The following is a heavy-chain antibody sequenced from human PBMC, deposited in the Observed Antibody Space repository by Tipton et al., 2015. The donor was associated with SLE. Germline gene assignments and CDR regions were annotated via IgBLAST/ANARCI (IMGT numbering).Heavy chain of an antibody. J-gene: IGHJ4*02. V-gene: IGHV4-30-4*08. Sequence: TLSLTCTVSGGSISSGAYYWSWIRQHPGKGLEWIGYIYYSGSTYYNPSLKSRVTISVDTSKNQFSLKLSSVTAADTAVYYCARVGDTAMVHLDYWGQGTLVTVSS. CDR2: IYYSGST. D-gene: IGHD5-18*01. CDR1: GGSISSGAYY. CDR3: ARVGDTAMVHLDY.